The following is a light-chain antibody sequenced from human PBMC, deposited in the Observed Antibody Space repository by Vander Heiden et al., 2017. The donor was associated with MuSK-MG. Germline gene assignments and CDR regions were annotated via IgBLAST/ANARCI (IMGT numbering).Light chain of an antibody. J-gene: IGKJ5*01. Sequence: PATLSSSLGERATLTCRASQSISSYLAWYQQKPGQAPRLLIYDASNRDTGVPVRFSGSGSGTDFTLTISSLEPEDFAVYYCQQCANWPLTFGQGTQVEIK. CDR1: QSISSY. CDR3: QQCANWPLT. CDR2: DAS. V-gene: IGKV3-11*01.